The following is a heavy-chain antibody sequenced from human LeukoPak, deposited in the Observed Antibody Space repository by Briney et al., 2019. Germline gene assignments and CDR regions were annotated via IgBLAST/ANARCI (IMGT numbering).Heavy chain of an antibody. CDR3: AKDPYSSSWTHYFDY. CDR1: GFTFSSYA. Sequence: GGSPRLSCAASGFTFSSYAMSWVRQAPGKGLEWVSAISGSGGSTYYADSVKGRFTISRDNSKNTLYLQMNSLRAEDTAVYYCAKDPYSSSWTHYFDYWGQGTLVTVSS. CDR2: ISGSGGST. D-gene: IGHD6-13*01. V-gene: IGHV3-23*01. J-gene: IGHJ4*02.